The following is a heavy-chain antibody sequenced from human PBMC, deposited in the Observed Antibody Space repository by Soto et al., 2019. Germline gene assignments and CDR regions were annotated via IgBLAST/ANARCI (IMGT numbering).Heavy chain of an antibody. J-gene: IGHJ4*02. Sequence: PGGSLRLSCAASGFTFDDYAMHWVRQAPGKGLEWVSGISWNSGSIGYADSVKGRFTISRDNAKNSLYLQMNSLRAEDTALYYCAKSIAVAGTGVFDYWGQGTLVTVSS. CDR2: ISWNSGSI. CDR3: AKSIAVAGTGVFDY. D-gene: IGHD6-19*01. CDR1: GFTFDDYA. V-gene: IGHV3-9*01.